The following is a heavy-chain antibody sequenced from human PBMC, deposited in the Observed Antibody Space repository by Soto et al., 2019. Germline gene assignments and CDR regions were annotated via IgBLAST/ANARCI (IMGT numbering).Heavy chain of an antibody. Sequence: PSGTLSLTCAVSGYSISSGYYWGWLRQPPRKGLEWIGIIYHGGTTYYNPVLNSLVTLSIHTTNNHVSLILNSVTDADYAVYYCARVGPWVPYYYDSRPYTCENGFDPWGQGTLVTVSS. D-gene: IGHD3-22*01. J-gene: IGHJ5*02. V-gene: IGHV4-38-2*01. CDR3: ARVGPWVPYYYDSRPYTCENGFDP. CDR1: GYSISSGYY. CDR2: IYHGGTT.